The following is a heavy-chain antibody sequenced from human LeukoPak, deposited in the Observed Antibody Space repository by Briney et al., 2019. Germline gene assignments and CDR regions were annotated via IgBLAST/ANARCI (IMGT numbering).Heavy chain of an antibody. Sequence: GGSLRLSCAASGFTFSSYAMSWVRQAPGKGLEWVSAISGSGGSTYYADSVKGRFTISRDNSKNTLYLQMNSLRAEDTAVYYCAKNPLGYCSGGTCYNDYWGQGTLVTFSS. CDR1: GFTFSSYA. CDR2: ISGSGGST. J-gene: IGHJ4*02. D-gene: IGHD2-15*01. CDR3: AKNPLGYCSGGTCYNDY. V-gene: IGHV3-23*01.